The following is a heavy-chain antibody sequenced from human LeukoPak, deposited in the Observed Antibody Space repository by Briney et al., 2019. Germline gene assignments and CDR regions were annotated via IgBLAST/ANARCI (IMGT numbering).Heavy chain of an antibody. CDR3: ARSSSRYYYYFDY. Sequence: SQTLSLACTVCSGSISSGAYYWRWIRQHPGIGLEWIGYIYYIGSTYYNPSLKSRVTISVDTSKNQFSLKLSSVTAADTAMYYCARSSSRYYYYFDYWGQGTLVTVSS. CDR1: SGSISSGAYY. V-gene: IGHV4-31*03. CDR2: IYYIGST. J-gene: IGHJ4*02. D-gene: IGHD3-22*01.